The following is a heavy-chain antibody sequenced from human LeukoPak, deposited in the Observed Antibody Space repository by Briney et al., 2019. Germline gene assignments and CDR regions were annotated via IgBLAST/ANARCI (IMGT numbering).Heavy chain of an antibody. Sequence: SETLSLTCAVSGGSISSGGYSWSWIRQPPGKGLEWIGYIYHSGSTYYNPSLKSRVTISVDRSKNQFSLKLSSVTAADTAVYYCARVCRLRERYQLVTGAFDIWGQGTMVTVSS. D-gene: IGHD2-2*01. J-gene: IGHJ3*02. CDR2: IYHSGST. V-gene: IGHV4-30-2*01. CDR1: GGSISSGGYS. CDR3: ARVCRLRERYQLVTGAFDI.